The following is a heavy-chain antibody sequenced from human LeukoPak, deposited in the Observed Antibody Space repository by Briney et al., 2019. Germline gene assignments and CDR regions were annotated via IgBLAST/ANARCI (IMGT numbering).Heavy chain of an antibody. D-gene: IGHD1-1*01. Sequence: SETLSLTCTVSGGSISSSSYYWGWIRQPPGKGLEWIGSIYYSGSTYYNPSLKSRVTISVDTSKNPFSLKLSSVTAADTAVYYCARRGSGASLGYYFDLWGCGTLVTVTS. CDR2: IYYSGST. CDR1: GGSISSSSYY. J-gene: IGHJ2*01. CDR3: ARRGSGASLGYYFDL. V-gene: IGHV4-39*01.